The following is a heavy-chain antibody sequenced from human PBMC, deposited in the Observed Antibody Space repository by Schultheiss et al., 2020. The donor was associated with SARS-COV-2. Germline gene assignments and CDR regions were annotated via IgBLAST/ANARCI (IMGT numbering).Heavy chain of an antibody. CDR2: IYWDDDK. V-gene: IGHV2-5*02. J-gene: IGHJ6*02. CDR3: AHRTLPSILGMDV. Sequence: LRLSCTVSGGSISSSNWWGWIRQPPGKALEWLALIYWDDDKRYSPSLKSRLTITKDTSKNQVVLTMTNMDPVDTATYYCAHRTLPSILGMDVWGQGTTVTVSS. D-gene: IGHD6-6*01. CDR1: GGSISSSNW.